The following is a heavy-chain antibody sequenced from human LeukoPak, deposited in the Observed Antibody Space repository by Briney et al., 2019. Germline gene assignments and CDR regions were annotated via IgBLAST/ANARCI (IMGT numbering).Heavy chain of an antibody. CDR3: ARGRSHYDFWSGYSAY. CDR1: GGSISSSSYY. J-gene: IGHJ4*02. D-gene: IGHD3-3*01. Sequence: SETLSLTCTVSGGSISSSSYYWGWIRQPPGKGLEWIGSIYYSGSTYYNPSLKSRVTISVDTSKNQFSLKLSSVTAADTAVYYCARGRSHYDFWSGYSAYWGQGTLVTVSS. CDR2: IYYSGST. V-gene: IGHV4-39*01.